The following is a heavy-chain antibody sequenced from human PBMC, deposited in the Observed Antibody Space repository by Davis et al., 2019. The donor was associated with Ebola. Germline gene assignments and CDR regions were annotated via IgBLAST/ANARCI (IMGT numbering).Heavy chain of an antibody. J-gene: IGHJ4*02. D-gene: IGHD1-26*01. CDR1: GFIFSHYW. CDR3: VTFPTSGSHYGFQGG. V-gene: IGHV3-74*01. Sequence: HTGGSLRLSCAASGFIFSHYWMSWVRQAPGKGLVWVSRINSDGSTINYADSVKGRFTISRDNAKNTLYLQMNSLRAEDTAVYYCVTFPTSGSHYGFQGGWGQGTLVTVSS. CDR2: INSDGSTI.